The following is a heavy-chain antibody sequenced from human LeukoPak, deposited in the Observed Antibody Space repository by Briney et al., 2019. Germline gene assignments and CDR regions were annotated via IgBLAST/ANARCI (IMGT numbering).Heavy chain of an antibody. CDR1: GGSISSSSYY. V-gene: IGHV4-39*01. Sequence: SETLSLTCTVSGGSISSSSYYWGWIRQPPGKGLEWLGSIYYSGSTYYNPSLKSRVTISVDTSKNQFSLKLSSVTAADTAVYYCARHSYDSSGYYPDYWGQGTLVTVSS. CDR2: IYYSGST. D-gene: IGHD3-22*01. CDR3: ARHSYDSSGYYPDY. J-gene: IGHJ4*02.